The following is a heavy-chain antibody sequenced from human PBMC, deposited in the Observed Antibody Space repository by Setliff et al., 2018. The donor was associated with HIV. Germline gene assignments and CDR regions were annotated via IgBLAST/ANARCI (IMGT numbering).Heavy chain of an antibody. CDR3: ARRAGTPNYYYYYVDV. J-gene: IGHJ6*03. V-gene: IGHV1-46*03. CDR1: GYTFTSYY. CDR2: INPSGGST. D-gene: IGHD2-15*01. Sequence: ASVKVSCKASGYTFTSYYLHWVRQAPGQGLEWMGIINPSGGSTSYAQKFQDRITMTSDTSTSTVYMELSSLRSDDTAMYYCARRAGTPNYYYYYVDVWGNGTTVTVSS.